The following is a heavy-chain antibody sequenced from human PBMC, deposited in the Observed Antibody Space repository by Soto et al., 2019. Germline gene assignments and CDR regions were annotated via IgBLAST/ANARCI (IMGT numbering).Heavy chain of an antibody. CDR1: GGSISSSNW. V-gene: IGHV4-4*02. Sequence: SETLSVTCAVSGGSISSSNWWSWVRQPPGKGLEWIGGIYHSGSTNYNPSLKSRVTISVDKSKNQLSLKRSSATAADTAVHYCARTTVTTVKPSDYWGQGTLVTVSS. CDR2: IYHSGST. D-gene: IGHD4-17*01. J-gene: IGHJ4*02. CDR3: ARTTVTTVKPSDY.